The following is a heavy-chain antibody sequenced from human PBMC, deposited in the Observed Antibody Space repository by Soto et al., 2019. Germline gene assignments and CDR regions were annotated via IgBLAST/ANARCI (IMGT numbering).Heavy chain of an antibody. CDR3: AKLVVGYCSGWNFDY. J-gene: IGHJ4*02. CDR2: ISGSGGST. CDR1: GFTFSSYA. Sequence: GGSLRLSCAASGFTFSSYAMSWVRQAPGKGLEWVSAISGSGGSTYYPYSVTRRLTISRNNSKNTLYLQMNSLRAEDTAVYYCAKLVVGYCSGWNFDYWGQGTLVTVSS. D-gene: IGHD6-19*01. V-gene: IGHV3-23*01.